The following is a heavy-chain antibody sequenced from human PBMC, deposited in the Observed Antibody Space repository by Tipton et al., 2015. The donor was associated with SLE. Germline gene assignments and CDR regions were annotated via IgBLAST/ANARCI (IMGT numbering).Heavy chain of an antibody. Sequence: SLRLSCAASGFTFSSYAMHWVRQAPGKGLEWVAVISYDGSNKYYADSVKGRFTISRDNAKNSLYLQMNSLRAEDTAVYYCARGSRVYYFDYWGQGTLVTVSS. V-gene: IGHV3-30-3*01. CDR2: ISYDGSNK. CDR1: GFTFSSYA. D-gene: IGHD2-8*01. CDR3: ARGSRVYYFDY. J-gene: IGHJ4*02.